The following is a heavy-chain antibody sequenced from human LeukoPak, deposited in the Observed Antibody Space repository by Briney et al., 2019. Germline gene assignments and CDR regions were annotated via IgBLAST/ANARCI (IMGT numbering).Heavy chain of an antibody. D-gene: IGHD6-19*01. CDR2: ISSSSSYI. V-gene: IGHV3-21*01. J-gene: IGHJ5*02. CDR3: ARAKAVAGTGGDNWFDP. CDR1: GFTFSSYS. Sequence: GGSLRLSCAASGFTFSSYSMNWVRQAPGKGLEWVSSISSSSSYIYYAGSVKGRFTISRDNAKNSLYLQMNSLRVEDTAVYYCARAKAVAGTGGDNWFDPWGQGTLVTVSS.